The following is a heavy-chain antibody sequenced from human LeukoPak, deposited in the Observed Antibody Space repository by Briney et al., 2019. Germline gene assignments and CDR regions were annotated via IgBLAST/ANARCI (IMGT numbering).Heavy chain of an antibody. CDR3: ARDFFDGHGYTFYYYGMDV. D-gene: IGHD3-22*01. J-gene: IGHJ6*02. CDR2: MNPNSGNT. CDR1: GYTFTNYD. Sequence: ASVKVSCKTSGYTFTNYDINWVRQATGQGLEWMGWMNPNSGNTGYAQKFQGRVTITRDTSISTAYMELSSLRSEDTAVYYCARDFFDGHGYTFYYYGMDVWGQGTTVTVSS. V-gene: IGHV1-8*03.